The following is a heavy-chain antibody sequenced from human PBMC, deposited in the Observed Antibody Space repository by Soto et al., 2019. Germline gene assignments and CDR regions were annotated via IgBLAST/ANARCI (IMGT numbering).Heavy chain of an antibody. D-gene: IGHD6-19*01. J-gene: IGHJ6*02. V-gene: IGHV3-21*01. CDR1: GFTFSSYS. Sequence: PGGSLRLSCAASGFTFSSYSMNWVRQAPGKGLEWVSSISSSSSYIYYADSVKGRFTISRDNAKNSLYLQMNSLRAEDTAVYYCARIGEQWLIEGKAYYYYGMDVWGQGTTVTVSS. CDR3: ARIGEQWLIEGKAYYYYGMDV. CDR2: ISSSSSYI.